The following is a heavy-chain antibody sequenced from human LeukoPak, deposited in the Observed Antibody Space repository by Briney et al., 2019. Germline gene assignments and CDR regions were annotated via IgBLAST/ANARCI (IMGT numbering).Heavy chain of an antibody. CDR3: AREAQIAVQFAY. J-gene: IGHJ4*02. CDR2: INAGNGNT. D-gene: IGHD6-19*01. CDR1: GYTFTSYA. V-gene: IGHV1-3*01. Sequence: ASVKLSCNASGYTFTSYAMHCLPQAPRQRLKWMGWINAGNGNTKYSQKFQCRVTITTDTSASTAYMELSSLRSEDTAVYYCAREAQIAVQFAYWGQGNLVTVSS.